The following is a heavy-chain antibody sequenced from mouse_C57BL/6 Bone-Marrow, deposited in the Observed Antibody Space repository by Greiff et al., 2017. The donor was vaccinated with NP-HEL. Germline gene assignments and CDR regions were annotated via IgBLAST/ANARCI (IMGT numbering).Heavy chain of an antibody. CDR2: IRLKSDNYAT. CDR3: TEGDGYYAFDY. D-gene: IGHD2-3*01. V-gene: IGHV6-3*01. J-gene: IGHJ2*01. Sequence: EVKLVESGGGLVQPGGSMKLSCVASGFTFSNYWMNWVRQSPEKGLEWVAQIRLKSDNYATHYAESVKGRFTISRDDSKSSVYLQMNNLRAEDTGIYYCTEGDGYYAFDYWGQGTTLTVSS. CDR1: GFTFSNYW.